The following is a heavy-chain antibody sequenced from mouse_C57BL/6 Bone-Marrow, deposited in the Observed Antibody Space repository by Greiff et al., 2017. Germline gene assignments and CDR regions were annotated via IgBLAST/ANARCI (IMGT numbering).Heavy chain of an antibody. Sequence: LQESGAELVRPGASVTLSCKASGYTFTDYEMHWVKQTPVHGLEWIGAIDPETGGTAYNQKFKGKAILTADKSSSTAYMELRSLTSEDSAVYYCTTDGYPFAYWGQGTLVTVSA. CDR3: TTDGYPFAY. V-gene: IGHV1-15*01. CDR1: GYTFTDYE. CDR2: IDPETGGT. J-gene: IGHJ3*01. D-gene: IGHD2-3*01.